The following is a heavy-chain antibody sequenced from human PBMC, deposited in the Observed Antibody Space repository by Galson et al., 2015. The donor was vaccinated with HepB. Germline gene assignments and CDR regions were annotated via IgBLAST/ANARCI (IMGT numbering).Heavy chain of an antibody. CDR3: VSVHSLYYYGSGSSTGPDY. V-gene: IGHV5-10-1*01. CDR1: GYSFTSYW. J-gene: IGHJ4*02. CDR2: IDPSDSYT. D-gene: IGHD3-10*01. Sequence: QSGAEVKKPGESLRISCKGSGYSFTSYWISWVRQMPGKGLEWMGRIDPSDSYTNYSPSFQGHVTISADKSISTAYLQWSSLKASDTAMYYCVSVHSLYYYGSGSSTGPDYWGQGTLVTVSS.